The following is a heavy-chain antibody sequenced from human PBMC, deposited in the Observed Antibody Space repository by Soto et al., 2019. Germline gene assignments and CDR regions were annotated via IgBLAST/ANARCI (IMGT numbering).Heavy chain of an antibody. CDR2: ISGSGGST. CDR3: AKGITDSSGFPDTGVIFDY. J-gene: IGHJ4*02. Sequence: PGGSLRLSCAASGFTFSSYAMSWVRQAPGKGLEWVSAISGSGGSTYYADSVKGRFTISRDNSKNTLYLQMNSLRAEDTAVYYCAKGITDSSGFPDTGVIFDYWGQGTLVTVSS. V-gene: IGHV3-23*01. CDR1: GFTFSSYA. D-gene: IGHD3-22*01.